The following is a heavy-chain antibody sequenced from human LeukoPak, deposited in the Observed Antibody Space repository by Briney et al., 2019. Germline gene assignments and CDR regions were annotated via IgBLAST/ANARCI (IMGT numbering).Heavy chain of an antibody. CDR3: AGGVLMVYAIPYYYYMDV. V-gene: IGHV1-69*05. CDR2: IIPIFGTA. D-gene: IGHD2-8*01. Sequence: ASVKVSCKASGYTFTGYYMHWVRQAPGQGLEWMGGIIPIFGTANYAQKFQGRVTITTDESTSTAYMELSSLRSEDTAVYYCAGGVLMVYAIPYYYYMDVWGKGTTVTVSS. J-gene: IGHJ6*03. CDR1: GYTFTGYY.